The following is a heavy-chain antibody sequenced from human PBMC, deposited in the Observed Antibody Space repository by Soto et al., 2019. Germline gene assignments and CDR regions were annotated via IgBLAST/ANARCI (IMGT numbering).Heavy chain of an antibody. Sequence: EVQLVESGGGLVQPGGSLRLSCAASGFTFSSYWMHWVRQAPGEGLVWVSRIKTDGSTSSYEDSVNGRFTISRENAKNTLFLQMNSLRPEDTAVYYCARVAYGAYHFDYWGQGTLVT. CDR1: GFTFSSYW. J-gene: IGHJ4*02. CDR2: IKTDGSTS. D-gene: IGHD2-21*01. V-gene: IGHV3-74*01. CDR3: ARVAYGAYHFDY.